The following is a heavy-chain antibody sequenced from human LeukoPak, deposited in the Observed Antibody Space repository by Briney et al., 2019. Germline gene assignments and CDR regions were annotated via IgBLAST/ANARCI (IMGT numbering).Heavy chain of an antibody. D-gene: IGHD6-13*01. CDR2: ISDSGNT. CDR3: AKDLSSWYSGY. Sequence: GGSLRLSCAASGFTLSSYAMSWVRQAPGKGLEWVSAISDSGNTYHADSVKGRFTISRDNSKNTLYLQMNSLRAEDTAVYYSAKDLSSWYSGYWGQGTLVTVSS. J-gene: IGHJ4*02. CDR1: GFTLSSYA. V-gene: IGHV3-23*01.